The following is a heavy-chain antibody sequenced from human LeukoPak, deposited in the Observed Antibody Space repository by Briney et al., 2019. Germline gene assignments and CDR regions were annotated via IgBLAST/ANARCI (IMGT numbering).Heavy chain of an antibody. CDR2: INVEGNYI. D-gene: IGHD3-22*01. J-gene: IGHJ4*02. Sequence: PGVSLRLSCAASGFTVSTYWMHWVRQAPGKGLVWVARINVEGNYIDYAESVKGRFTISRDSAKNTLYLQMNSLRAEDTAVYSCARDLKGPYDHWGQGTLVSVST. V-gene: IGHV3-74*01. CDR3: ARDLKGPYDH. CDR1: GFTVSTYW.